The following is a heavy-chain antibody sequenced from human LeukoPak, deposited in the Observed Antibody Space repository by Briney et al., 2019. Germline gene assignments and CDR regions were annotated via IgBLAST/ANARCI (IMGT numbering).Heavy chain of an antibody. CDR3: ARDLTYYDFWSGYKGSDP. Sequence: GGSLRLSWAASGFTFSSYWMSWVRQAPGKGLEWVANIKQDGSEKYYVDSVKGRFTISRDNAKNSLYLQMNSLRAEDTAVYYCARDLTYYDFWSGYKGSDPWGQGTLVTVSS. V-gene: IGHV3-7*01. J-gene: IGHJ5*02. CDR2: IKQDGSEK. D-gene: IGHD3-3*01. CDR1: GFTFSSYW.